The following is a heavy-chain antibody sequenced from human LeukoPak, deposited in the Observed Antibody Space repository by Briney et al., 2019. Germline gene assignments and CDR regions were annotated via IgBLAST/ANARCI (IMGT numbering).Heavy chain of an antibody. CDR1: GGSISSYY. Sequence: SSETLSLTCTVSGGSISSYYWSWIRQPPGKGPEWIGYIYYSGSTNYNPSLKSRVTISVDTSKNQFSLKLSSVTAADTAVYYCARDSGKNAFDIWGQGTMVTVSS. CDR3: ARDSGKNAFDI. CDR2: IYYSGST. V-gene: IGHV4-59*01. D-gene: IGHD6-19*01. J-gene: IGHJ3*02.